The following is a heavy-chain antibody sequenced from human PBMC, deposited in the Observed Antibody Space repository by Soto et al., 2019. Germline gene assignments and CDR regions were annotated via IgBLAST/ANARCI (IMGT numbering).Heavy chain of an antibody. CDR3: ARCVLEWLLDGTNNWFDP. V-gene: IGHV4-61*01. J-gene: IGHJ5*02. D-gene: IGHD3-3*01. CDR2: IYYSGST. Sequence: SETLSLTCTVSGGSVSSGSYYWSWIRQPPGKGLEWIGYIYYSGSTNYNPSLKSRVTISLDTSKNHFSLKLSSVTAADTALYYCARCVLEWLLDGTNNWFDPWGQGTLVTVSS. CDR1: GGSVSSGSYY.